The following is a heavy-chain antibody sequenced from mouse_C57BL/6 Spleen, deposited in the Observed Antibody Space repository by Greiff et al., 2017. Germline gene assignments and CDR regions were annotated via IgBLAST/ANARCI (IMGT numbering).Heavy chain of an antibody. D-gene: IGHD1-1*01. CDR3: ARHEDYYGSSYPYYAMDY. CDR2: ISSGGSYT. J-gene: IGHJ4*01. Sequence: SLEWVATISSGGSYTYYPDSVKGRFTISRDNAKNTLYLQMSSLKSEDTAMYYCARHEDYYGSSYPYYAMDYWGQGTSVTVSS. V-gene: IGHV5-6*01.